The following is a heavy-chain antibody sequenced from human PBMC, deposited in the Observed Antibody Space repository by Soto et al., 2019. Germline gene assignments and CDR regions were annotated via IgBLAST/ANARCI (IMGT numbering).Heavy chain of an antibody. D-gene: IGHD6-13*01. Sequence: SVKVSCKASGGTFSSYRINWVRQVPGQGLEWVGGIVPIYRTADYAQKFQGRVTITADESARTSYMELRSLKSQDTAVYYCVRDSGAKLSSSWGQGTLVTVS. CDR3: VRDSGAKLSSS. CDR1: GGTFSSYR. CDR2: IVPIYRTA. J-gene: IGHJ4*02. V-gene: IGHV1-69*13.